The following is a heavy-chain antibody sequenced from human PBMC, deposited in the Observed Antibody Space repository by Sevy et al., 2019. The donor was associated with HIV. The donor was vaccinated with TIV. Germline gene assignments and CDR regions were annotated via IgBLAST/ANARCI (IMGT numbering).Heavy chain of an antibody. D-gene: IGHD3-16*01. J-gene: IGHJ3*02. CDR3: ARDRLLPWGGGAFDI. CDR1: GFTFSSYW. Sequence: GGSLRLSCAASGFTFSSYWMSWVRQAPGKGLEWVANIKQDGSEKYYVDSVKGRFTISRDNAKNSLYLQMNSLRAEDTGGYYCARDRLLPWGGGAFDIWGQGTMVTVSS. V-gene: IGHV3-7*01. CDR2: IKQDGSEK.